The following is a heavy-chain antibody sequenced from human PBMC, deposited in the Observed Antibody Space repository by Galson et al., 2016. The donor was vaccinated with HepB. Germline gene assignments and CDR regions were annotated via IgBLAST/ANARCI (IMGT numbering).Heavy chain of an antibody. D-gene: IGHD1-26*01. V-gene: IGHV4-39*01. Sequence: SETLSLTCTVSGGSISRSAYYWGWIRQPPGKGLEWIGSIHYSGSTSYYASLKSRVTISVDTSKNQFSLNLRSVTAADTAVYYCARHSGVSSVTYQGIDYWGQGTLVTVSS. CDR3: ARHSGVSSVTYQGIDY. J-gene: IGHJ4*02. CDR1: GGSISRSAYY. CDR2: IHYSGST.